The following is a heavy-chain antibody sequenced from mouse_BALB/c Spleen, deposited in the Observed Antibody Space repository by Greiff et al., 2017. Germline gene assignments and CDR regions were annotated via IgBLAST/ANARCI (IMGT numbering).Heavy chain of an antibody. J-gene: IGHJ2*01. CDR2: IDPANGNT. Sequence: VQLKESGAELVKPGASVKLSCTASGFNIKVTYMHWVKQRPEQGLEWIGRIDPANGNTKYDPKFQGKATITADTSSNTAYLQLSSLTSEDTAVYYCARPYGSRRGDYWGQGTTLTVSS. D-gene: IGHD1-1*01. CDR1: GFNIKVTY. CDR3: ARPYGSRRGDY. V-gene: IGHV14-3*02.